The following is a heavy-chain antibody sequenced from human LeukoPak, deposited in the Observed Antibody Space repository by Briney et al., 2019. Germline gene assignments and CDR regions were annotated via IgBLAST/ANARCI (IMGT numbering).Heavy chain of an antibody. CDR2: IGGRDGST. CDR3: AKGHYYGSGSLDY. V-gene: IGHV3-23*01. CDR1: GFTFSNYP. J-gene: IGHJ4*02. D-gene: IGHD3-10*01. Sequence: PGGSLRLSCAASGFTFSNYPIHWVRQAPGKGLEWVSAIGGRDGSTYYADSVKGRFTISRDNSKNTLYVQMNSLRAEDTAVYYCAKGHYYGSGSLDYWGQGTLVTVSS.